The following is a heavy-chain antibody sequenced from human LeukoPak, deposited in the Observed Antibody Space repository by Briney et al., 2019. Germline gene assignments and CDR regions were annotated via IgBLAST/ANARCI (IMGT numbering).Heavy chain of an antibody. CDR3: ARVDYDFWSGYYAFDI. J-gene: IGHJ3*02. V-gene: IGHV1-2*02. CDR2: INPNSGGT. Sequence: ASVKVSCKASGGTFTGYYMHWVRQAPGQGLEWMGWINPNSGGTNYAQKFQGRVTMTRDTSISTAYMELSRLRSDDTAVYYCARVDYDFWSGYYAFDIWGQGTMVTVSS. D-gene: IGHD3-3*01. CDR1: GGTFTGYY.